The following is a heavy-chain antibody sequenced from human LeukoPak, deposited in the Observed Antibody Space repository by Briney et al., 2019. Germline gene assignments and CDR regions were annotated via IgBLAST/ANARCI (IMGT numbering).Heavy chain of an antibody. CDR2: INNYGGLT. CDR3: AKVGLTVTTILDYFDY. Sequence: QPGGSLTLSCAASGFTFSSYAMHWVRQAPGKGLEYVSAINNYGGLTYYADSVKGRFTISRDNSKNTLFLQMNSLRAEDTAVYYCAKVGLTVTTILDYFDYWGQGTLVTVSS. D-gene: IGHD4-11*01. CDR1: GFTFSSYA. V-gene: IGHV3-64*04. J-gene: IGHJ4*02.